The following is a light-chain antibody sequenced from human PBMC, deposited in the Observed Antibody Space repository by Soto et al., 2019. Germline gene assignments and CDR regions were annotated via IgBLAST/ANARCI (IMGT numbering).Light chain of an antibody. J-gene: IGKJ1*01. CDR1: QSGSNSY. CDR2: AAS. CDR3: QQYGSSQWT. V-gene: IGKV3-20*01. Sequence: VLTQSPGTLSLSPGERATLSCRASQSGSNSYLAWYQQKPGQAPRLLIYAASSRATGIPDRFSGSGSGTDFTLTISRLEPEDFAVYYCQQYGSSQWTFGQGTKVEIK.